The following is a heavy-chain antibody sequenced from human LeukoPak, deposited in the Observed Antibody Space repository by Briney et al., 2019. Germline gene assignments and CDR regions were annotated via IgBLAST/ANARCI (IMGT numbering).Heavy chain of an antibody. D-gene: IGHD5-18*01. J-gene: IGHJ4*02. Sequence: GRSLRLSCAASGFTFSSYGMHWVRQAPGKGLEWVAVISYDGSNKYYADSVKGRFTISRDNSKNTPYLQMNSLRAEDTAVYYCAKDTTAMVTHLDYWGQGTLVTVSS. CDR1: GFTFSSYG. V-gene: IGHV3-30*18. CDR3: AKDTTAMVTHLDY. CDR2: ISYDGSNK.